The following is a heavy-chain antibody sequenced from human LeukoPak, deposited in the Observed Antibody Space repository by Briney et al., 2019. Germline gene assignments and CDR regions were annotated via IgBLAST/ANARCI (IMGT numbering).Heavy chain of an antibody. Sequence: SVKVSCKASGGTFSSYAISWVRQAPGQGLEWMGRIIPIFGTANYAQKFQGRVTITTDESTSTAYMELSSLRSEDTAVYYCARARYGYSYKAPLDYWGQGTLVTVSS. J-gene: IGHJ4*02. CDR1: GGTFSSYA. CDR2: IIPIFGTA. D-gene: IGHD5-18*01. CDR3: ARARYGYSYKAPLDY. V-gene: IGHV1-69*05.